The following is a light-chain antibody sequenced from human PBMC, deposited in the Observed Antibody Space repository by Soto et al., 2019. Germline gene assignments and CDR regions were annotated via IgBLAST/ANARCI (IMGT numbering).Light chain of an antibody. CDR2: EVS. CDR3: SSYTSISTRV. V-gene: IGLV2-14*01. J-gene: IGLJ3*02. Sequence: QSVLTQPASVSGSPGQSITISCTGTSSDVGSYNYVSWYQQHPGKAPKLMIYEVSNRPSGVSNRFSGSKSGNTASLTISGLKAEDEANYSCSSYTSISTRVFGGGTQLTLL. CDR1: SSDVGSYNY.